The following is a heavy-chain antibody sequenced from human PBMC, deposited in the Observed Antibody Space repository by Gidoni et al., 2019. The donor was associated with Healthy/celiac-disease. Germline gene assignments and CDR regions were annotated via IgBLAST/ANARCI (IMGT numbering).Heavy chain of an antibody. Sequence: QVQLVGSGGGVVQPGRSLGLYCAASGFTFRNYTMHWVRQAPGKGLEWVAVISYDGSNKYYADSVKGRFTISRDNSKNTLYLQMNSLRAEDTAVYYCARGNIDYDSSGYYFDWGQGTLVTVSS. CDR2: ISYDGSNK. J-gene: IGHJ4*02. CDR1: GFTFRNYT. CDR3: ARGNIDYDSSGYYFD. V-gene: IGHV3-30-3*01. D-gene: IGHD3-22*01.